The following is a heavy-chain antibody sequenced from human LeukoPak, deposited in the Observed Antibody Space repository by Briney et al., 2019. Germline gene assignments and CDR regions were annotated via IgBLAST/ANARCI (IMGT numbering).Heavy chain of an antibody. CDR1: GLTFSSYA. V-gene: IGHV3-23*01. Sequence: GGSLRPSCVVSGLTFSSYAMSWVRQAQGEGLEWVSAISGSGGRTSYADSVKGRFTISRDNSKNTLYLQMNNLRAEDTAVYYCAKVSGGSSLPAYFDYWGQGTLVTVSS. CDR2: ISGSGGRT. D-gene: IGHD2-15*01. CDR3: AKVSGGSSLPAYFDY. J-gene: IGHJ4*02.